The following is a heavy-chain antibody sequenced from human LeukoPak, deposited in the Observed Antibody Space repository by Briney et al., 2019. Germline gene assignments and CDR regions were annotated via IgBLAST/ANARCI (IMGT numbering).Heavy chain of an antibody. CDR3: ARGEYYYGSGSFDY. D-gene: IGHD3-10*01. CDR2: ISYSGSI. CDR1: GGSISSGGYS. V-gene: IGHV4-30-4*07. Sequence: KPSETLSLTCAVSGGSISSGGYSWNWIRQPPGKGLEWIGYISYSGSIYYNPSLKSRVTISGDTSKNQFSLKLTSVTAADTAVYYCARGEYYYGSGSFDYWGQGTLVTVSS. J-gene: IGHJ4*02.